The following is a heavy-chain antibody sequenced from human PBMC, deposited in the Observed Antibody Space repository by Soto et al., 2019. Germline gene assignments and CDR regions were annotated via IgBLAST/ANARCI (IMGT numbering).Heavy chain of an antibody. D-gene: IGHD4-17*01. CDR1: GGSISSYY. V-gene: IGHV4-59*08. CDR2: IYYSGST. Sequence: QVQLQESGPGLVKPSETLSLTCTVSGGSISSYYWSWIRQPPGKGLEWIGYIYYSGSTNYNPSLKSRVPIPVDTSKNRFSLKLSSVTAADTAVYYCARRYGPGFDYWGQGTLVTVSS. J-gene: IGHJ4*02. CDR3: ARRYGPGFDY.